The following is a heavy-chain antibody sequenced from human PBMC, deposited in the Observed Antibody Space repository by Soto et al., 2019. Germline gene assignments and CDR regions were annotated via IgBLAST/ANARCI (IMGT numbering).Heavy chain of an antibody. J-gene: IGHJ4*02. D-gene: IGHD5-18*01. CDR2: ISGSGGNT. V-gene: IGHV3-23*01. CDR3: AKDQTWKQPRFAY. Sequence: PGGSLRLSCAASGFTXSTYVMSWVCQAPGKGLEWVSAISGSGGNTYYADSVKGRFTISRDNSKNTLYLQMNSLRAEDTAIYYRAKDQTWKQPRFAYRGQGTLVTVSS. CDR1: GFTXSTYV.